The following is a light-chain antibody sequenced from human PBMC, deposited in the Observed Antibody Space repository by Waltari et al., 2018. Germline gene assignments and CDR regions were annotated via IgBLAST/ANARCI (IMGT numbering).Light chain of an antibody. CDR2: DAS. CDR3: QQYNSS. J-gene: IGKJ4*01. Sequence: DIQMTQSPSTLSASVGDRVTITCRASQSISSWLAWYQQNPGKAPKLLIYDASSLESGVPSRFSGSGSGTEFTLTISSLQPDDFATYYCQQYNSSFGGGTKVEIK. CDR1: QSISSW. V-gene: IGKV1-5*01.